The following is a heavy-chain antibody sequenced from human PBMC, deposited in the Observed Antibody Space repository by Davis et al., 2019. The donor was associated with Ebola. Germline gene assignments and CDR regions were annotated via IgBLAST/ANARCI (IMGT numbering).Heavy chain of an antibody. D-gene: IGHD2-2*01. J-gene: IGHJ4*02. CDR2: VSGSGTTT. Sequence: GGSLRLSCAASGFTFRTYAMNWVRQAPGKGLEWVVAVSGSGTTTSYADSVKGRFTISRDNSDNTLYLQMNSLRVEDTARYYCAKASWGPAARPLLDSWGQGTLVTVSS. CDR3: AKASWGPAARPLLDS. CDR1: GFTFRTYA. V-gene: IGHV3-23*01.